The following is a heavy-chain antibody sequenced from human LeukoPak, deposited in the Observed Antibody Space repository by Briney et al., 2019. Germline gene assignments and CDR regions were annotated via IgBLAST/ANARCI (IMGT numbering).Heavy chain of an antibody. CDR1: GFTFSDYY. CDR3: ARTRYSYGYYFDY. V-gene: IGHV3-11*01. Sequence: GGSLRLSCAASGFTFSDYYMSWVRQSPGKGLEWVSYISSCGSSIYYADSVKGRFTISRDNAKISLYLQMNSLRAEDTAVYYCARTRYSYGYYFDYWGLGTLVTVSS. J-gene: IGHJ4*02. D-gene: IGHD5-18*01. CDR2: ISSCGSSI.